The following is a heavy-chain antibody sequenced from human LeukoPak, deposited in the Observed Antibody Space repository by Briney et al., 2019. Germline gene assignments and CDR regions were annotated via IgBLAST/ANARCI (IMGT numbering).Heavy chain of an antibody. CDR3: ARDRAVTQDWVEFDP. D-gene: IGHD4-17*01. CDR1: GGSFSGYY. V-gene: IGHV3-66*03. J-gene: IGHJ5*02. Sequence: PSETLSLTCAVYGGSFSGYYMSWVRQAPGKGLEWVSLIRDSGETFYVDSVKGRFTISRGNSKNTMYLQMNRLRVEDTAVYFCARDRAVTQDWVEFDPWGQGTLVTVSS. CDR2: IRDSGET.